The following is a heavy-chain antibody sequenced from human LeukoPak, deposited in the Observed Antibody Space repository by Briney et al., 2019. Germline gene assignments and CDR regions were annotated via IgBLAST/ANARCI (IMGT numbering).Heavy chain of an antibody. CDR3: ARSEDCSRTSCYSWASDY. J-gene: IGHJ4*02. CDR2: IYPGDSDT. Sequence: GECLKISCKGSRYSFTSYWIGWVRQMPGKGLEWMGIIYPGDSDTRYSPSFQGQVTISADKSISTAYLQWSSLKASDTAMYYCARSEDCSRTSCYSWASDYRGQGTLVTVSS. D-gene: IGHD2-2*01. CDR1: RYSFTSYW. V-gene: IGHV5-51*01.